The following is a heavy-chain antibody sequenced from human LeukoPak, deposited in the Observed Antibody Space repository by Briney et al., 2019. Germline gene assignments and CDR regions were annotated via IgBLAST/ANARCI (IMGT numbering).Heavy chain of an antibody. CDR3: ARDLGDAYYYGSGSYHAFDI. CDR1: GFTFSSYW. J-gene: IGHJ3*02. D-gene: IGHD3-10*01. Sequence: GGSLRLSCAASGFTFSSYWMSWVRQAPGKGLEWVASIKQDGSEKYYVDSVKGRFTISRDNAKNSLYLQMNSLRAEDTAVYYCARDLGDAYYYGSGSYHAFDIWGQGTMVTVSS. CDR2: IKQDGSEK. V-gene: IGHV3-7*01.